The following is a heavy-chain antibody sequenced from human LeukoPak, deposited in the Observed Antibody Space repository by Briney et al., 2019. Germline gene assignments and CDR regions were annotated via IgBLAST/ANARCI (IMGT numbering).Heavy chain of an antibody. D-gene: IGHD4-11*01. CDR1: GFTFSSYW. J-gene: IGHJ4*02. CDR3: ARDSFYSPDDY. CDR2: IKQDGSEK. V-gene: IGHV3-7*01. Sequence: GGSLRLSCAASGFTFSSYWMSWVRQAPGKGLEWVANIKQDGSEKYYVDSVKGRFTISRDNAKNSLYLQMNSLRAEDTAVYYRARDSFYSPDDYWGQGTLVTVSS.